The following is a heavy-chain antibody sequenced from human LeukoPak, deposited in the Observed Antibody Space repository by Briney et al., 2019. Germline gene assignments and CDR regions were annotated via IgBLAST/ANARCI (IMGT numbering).Heavy chain of an antibody. Sequence: ASVKVSCKASGYTFIAYYIHWVRQAPGQGLEWMGWINPNSGGTNYAQKFQGRITMTRDTSISTAYMELSRLTSDDTAVYYCARDGKARRYSLYYFDYWGQGTLVSVSS. CDR2: INPNSGGT. CDR3: ARDGKARRYSLYYFDY. J-gene: IGHJ4*02. V-gene: IGHV1-2*02. CDR1: GYTFIAYY. D-gene: IGHD5-18*01.